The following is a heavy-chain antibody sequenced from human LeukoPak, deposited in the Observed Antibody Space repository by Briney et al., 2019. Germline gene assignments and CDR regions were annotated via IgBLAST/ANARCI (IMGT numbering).Heavy chain of an antibody. CDR3: AGDMSSWAMVRGPSNCFDP. V-gene: IGHV3-33*01. CDR1: GFIFSSYG. D-gene: IGHD3-10*01. J-gene: IGHJ5*02. CDR2: IWYDGSIK. Sequence: GGSLRLSCAASGFIFSSYGMHWVRQAPGKGLEWVAVIWYDGSIKYYGDSVKGRFTISRDNSNNTVYLQMDGLRAEDTAVYYCAGDMSSWAMVRGPSNCFDPWGQGTLVTVSS.